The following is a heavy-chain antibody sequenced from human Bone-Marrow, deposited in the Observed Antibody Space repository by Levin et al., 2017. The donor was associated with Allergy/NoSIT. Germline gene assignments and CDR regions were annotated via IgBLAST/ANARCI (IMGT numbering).Heavy chain of an antibody. V-gene: IGHV3-66*01. D-gene: IGHD1-20*01. Sequence: GGSLRLSCAASGFTVSSNYMSWVRQAPGKGLEWVSVIYSGGSTYYADSVKGRFTISRDNSKNTLYLQMNSLRAEDTAVYYCAREVRWGITGTDHFDYWGQGTLVTVSS. CDR3: AREVRWGITGTDHFDY. J-gene: IGHJ4*02. CDR1: GFTVSSNY. CDR2: IYSGGST.